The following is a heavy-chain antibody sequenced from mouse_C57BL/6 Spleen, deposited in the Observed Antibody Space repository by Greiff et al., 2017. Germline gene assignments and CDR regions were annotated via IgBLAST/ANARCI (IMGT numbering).Heavy chain of an antibody. J-gene: IGHJ1*03. D-gene: IGHD1-1*01. Sequence: QVQLQQSGAELVKPGASVKISCKASGYAFSSYWMNWVKQRPGKGLEWIGQIYPGDGDTNYNGKFKGKATLTADKSSSTAYMQLSSLTSEDSAVYFCARYTVVPYWYFDVGGTGTTVTVSS. V-gene: IGHV1-80*01. CDR3: ARYTVVPYWYFDV. CDR2: IYPGDGDT. CDR1: GYAFSSYW.